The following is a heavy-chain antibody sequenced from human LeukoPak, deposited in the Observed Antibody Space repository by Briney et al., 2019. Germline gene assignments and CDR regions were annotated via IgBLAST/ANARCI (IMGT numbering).Heavy chain of an antibody. J-gene: IGHJ4*02. CDR3: ARGTTDLDY. CDR2: ISSSGDAT. V-gene: IGHV3-23*01. D-gene: IGHD1-14*01. Sequence: GGSLRLSCAASGFTFSSYWMSWVRQAPGKGLEWVSLISSSGDATYYADSVQGRFTISRDNSRNTLYLHIDSLRVEDTATYYCARGTTDLDYWGQGTRVIVSS. CDR1: GFTFSSYW.